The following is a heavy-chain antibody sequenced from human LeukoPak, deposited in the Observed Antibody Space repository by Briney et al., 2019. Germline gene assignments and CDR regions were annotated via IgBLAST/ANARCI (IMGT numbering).Heavy chain of an antibody. CDR3: ARARGPAAEN. D-gene: IGHD2-2*01. CDR2: ISSSSSYL. Sequence: GGSLRLSCAASGFTFSSYSMNWVRQAPGKGLEWVSSISSSSSYLYYADSVKGRFTISRDNAKNSLYLQMNSLRAEDTAVYYCARARGPAAENWGQGTLVTVSS. J-gene: IGHJ4*02. CDR1: GFTFSSYS. V-gene: IGHV3-21*01.